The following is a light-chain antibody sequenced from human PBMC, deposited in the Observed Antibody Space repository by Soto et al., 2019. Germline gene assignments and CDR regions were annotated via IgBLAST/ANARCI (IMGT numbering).Light chain of an antibody. CDR3: QTWRTDLAV. Sequence: QAVLTQSPSASASLGASVKLTCTLSSGHSSYTIACLQQQPEKRPRYLMRVLSDGSHTKGDGVPDRFSGSSSGAERYLTISSLQSEDEPDYYCQTWRTDLAVFGGGTKLTVL. CDR2: VLSDGSH. CDR1: SGHSSYT. V-gene: IGLV4-69*01. J-gene: IGLJ2*01.